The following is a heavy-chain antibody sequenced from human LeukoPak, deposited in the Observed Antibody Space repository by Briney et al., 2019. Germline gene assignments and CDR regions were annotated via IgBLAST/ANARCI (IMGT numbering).Heavy chain of an antibody. D-gene: IGHD4-23*01. CDR3: ARRGDYGSMDY. CDR2: IYYSGST. CDR1: GDSISSYY. V-gene: IGHV4-59*08. J-gene: IGHJ4*02. Sequence: SETLSLTCTVSGDSISSYYWSWIRQPPGKGLEWIGYIYYSGSTNYNPSLKSRVTISVDTSKNQFSLKLSSVTAADTAVYYCARRGDYGSMDYWGQGTLVTVSS.